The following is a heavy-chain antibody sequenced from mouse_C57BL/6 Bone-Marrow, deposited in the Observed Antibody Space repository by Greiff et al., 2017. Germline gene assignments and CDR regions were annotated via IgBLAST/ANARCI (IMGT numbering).Heavy chain of an antibody. D-gene: IGHD1-1*01. CDR3: ARNYGSSSPWFAY. V-gene: IGHV1-52*01. CDR2: IDPSDSET. CDR1: GYTFTSYW. J-gene: IGHJ3*01. Sequence: QVQLQQPGAELVRPGSSVKLSCKASGYTFTSYWMHWVKQRPIQGLEWISNIDPSDSETHYNQKFKDKATLTVDKSSSTAYMQLSSLTSEDSAVYYCARNYGSSSPWFAYWGQGTLVTVSA.